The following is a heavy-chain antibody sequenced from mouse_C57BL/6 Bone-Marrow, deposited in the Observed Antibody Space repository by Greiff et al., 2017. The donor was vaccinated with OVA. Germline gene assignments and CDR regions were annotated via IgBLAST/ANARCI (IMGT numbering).Heavy chain of an antibody. Sequence: EVKLEESGGGLVQPGGSMKLSCAASGFTFSDAWMDWVRQSPEKGLEWVAEIRNKANNHATYYAESVKGRFTISRDDSKRSVYLQMNSLKAEDTGIYYCTSDYYGSRENAMDYWGQGTSVTVSS. CDR1: GFTFSDAW. V-gene: IGHV6-6*01. CDR2: IRNKANNHAT. J-gene: IGHJ4*01. CDR3: TSDYYGSRENAMDY. D-gene: IGHD1-1*01.